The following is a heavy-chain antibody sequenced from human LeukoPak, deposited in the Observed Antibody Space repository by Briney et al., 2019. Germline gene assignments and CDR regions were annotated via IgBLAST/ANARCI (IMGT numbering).Heavy chain of an antibody. CDR1: GFTFSSYG. CDR2: ISYDGSNK. D-gene: IGHD2-2*01. CDR3: ARDAVRAAIMGAFDI. V-gene: IGHV3-30*03. Sequence: PGGSLRLSCAASGFTFSSYGMHWVRQAPGKGLEWVAVISYDGSNKYYADSVKGRFTISRDNSKNTLYLQMNSLRAEDTAVYYCARDAVRAAIMGAFDIWGQGTMVTVSS. J-gene: IGHJ3*02.